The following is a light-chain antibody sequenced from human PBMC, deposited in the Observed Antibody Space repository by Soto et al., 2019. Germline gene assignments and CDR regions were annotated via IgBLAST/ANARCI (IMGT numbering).Light chain of an antibody. CDR1: QSISSW. V-gene: IGKV1-5*01. CDR3: QQYNRYSWT. J-gene: IGKJ1*01. Sequence: DIQMTQSPSTLSASVGDRVTITCRASQSISSWLAWYQQKPGKAPKLLIYDASSLESGVPSRFSGSGSGTEITLTISSLQPDDFATYYCQQYNRYSWTFGQGTKVDIK. CDR2: DAS.